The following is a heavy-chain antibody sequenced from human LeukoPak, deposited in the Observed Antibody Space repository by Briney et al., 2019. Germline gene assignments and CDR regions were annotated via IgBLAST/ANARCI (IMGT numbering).Heavy chain of an antibody. D-gene: IGHD3-10*01. V-gene: IGHV1-2*02. CDR1: GYTFTGYY. J-gene: IGHJ4*02. CDR2: INPNSGGT. CDR3: ARSWRPGGSRELLGY. Sequence: ASVKVSCKASGYTFTGYYMHWVRQAPGQGLEWMGWINPNSGGTNYAQKFQGRVTMTRDTSISTAYMELSRLRSDDTAVYYCARSWRPGGSRELLGYWGQGTLVTVSS.